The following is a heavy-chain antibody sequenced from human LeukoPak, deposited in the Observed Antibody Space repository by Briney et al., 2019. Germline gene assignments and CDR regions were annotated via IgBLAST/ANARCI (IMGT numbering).Heavy chain of an antibody. CDR2: INAGNGNT. J-gene: IGHJ6*02. CDR3: ARVYDFWSGYFSYYYGMDV. CDR1: GYTFTSYA. D-gene: IGHD3-3*01. V-gene: IGHV1-3*01. Sequence: ASVKVSCKVSGYTFTSYAMHWVRQAPGQRLEWMGWINAGNGNTKYSQKFQGRVTITRDTSASTAYMELSSLRSEDTAVYYCARVYDFWSGYFSYYYGMDVWGQGTTVTVSS.